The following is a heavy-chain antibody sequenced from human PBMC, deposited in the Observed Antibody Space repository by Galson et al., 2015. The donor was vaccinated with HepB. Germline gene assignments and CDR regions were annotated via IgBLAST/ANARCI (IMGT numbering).Heavy chain of an antibody. D-gene: IGHD2-2*01. V-gene: IGHV4-34*01. J-gene: IGHJ4*02. Sequence: LSLTCAVYGGSFSGYYWSWIRQPPGKGLEWIGEINHSGSTNYNPSLKSRVTISVDTSKNQFSLKLSSVTAADTAVYYCARRLGYCSSTSCLWFDYWGQGTLVTVSS. CDR2: INHSGST. CDR1: GGSFSGYY. CDR3: ARRLGYCSSTSCLWFDY.